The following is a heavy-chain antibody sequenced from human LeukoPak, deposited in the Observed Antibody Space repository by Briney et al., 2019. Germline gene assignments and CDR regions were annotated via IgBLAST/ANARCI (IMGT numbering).Heavy chain of an antibody. J-gene: IGHJ4*02. CDR3: ARDRPKHYDFGSGYYPLDY. Sequence: SETLSLTCTVSGGSISSYYWSWIRQPAGKGLEWIGRIYTSGSTNYNPSLKSRVTMSVDTSKNQFSLKLSSVTAADTAVYYCARDRPKHYDFGSGYYPLDYWGQGTLVTVSS. D-gene: IGHD3-3*01. V-gene: IGHV4-4*07. CDR1: GGSISSYY. CDR2: IYTSGST.